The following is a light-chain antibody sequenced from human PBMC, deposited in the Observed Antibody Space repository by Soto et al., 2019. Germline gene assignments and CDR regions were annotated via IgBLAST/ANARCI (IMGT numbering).Light chain of an antibody. CDR1: QDINSF. CDR2: AAS. CDR3: QQSYSTPLT. J-gene: IGKJ4*01. V-gene: IGKV1-39*01. Sequence: DIQMTQSPSSLSASVGDRVTITCQASQDINSFLNWYQQKPGKAPKLLIYAASSLQSGVPSRFSGSGSGTDFTLTISSLQPEDFATYYCQQSYSTPLTFGGGTKVDIK.